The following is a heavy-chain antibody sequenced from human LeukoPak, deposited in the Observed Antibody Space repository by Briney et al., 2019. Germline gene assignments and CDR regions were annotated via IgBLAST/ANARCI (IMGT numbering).Heavy chain of an antibody. V-gene: IGHV4-39*07. CDR1: GDSISSSSSY. Sequence: SSETLSLTCTVSGDSISSSSSYWGWIRQPPGEGLEWIGSIYYSGITYYTPSLKSRVTISVDTSKNQFYLKLSSVTAADTAVYYCARAVGSFDWLPLFDYWGQGTLVTVSS. D-gene: IGHD3-9*01. CDR2: IYYSGIT. CDR3: ARAVGSFDWLPLFDY. J-gene: IGHJ4*02.